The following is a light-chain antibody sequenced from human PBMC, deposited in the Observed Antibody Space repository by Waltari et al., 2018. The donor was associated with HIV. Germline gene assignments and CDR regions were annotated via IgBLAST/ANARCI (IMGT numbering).Light chain of an antibody. J-gene: IGLJ3*02. CDR2: END. CDR1: SPNLGHDF. CDR3: GTWDSSLNAGV. Sequence: QSMLTQPPSVSAAPGQKVPLSCSRSSPNLGHDFVSWYQHPPGAAPKLVIYENDNRPSGIPDRFSGSKSGASATLVITELQTGDEGDYYCGTWDSSLNAGVFGGGTKLTVL. V-gene: IGLV1-51*01.